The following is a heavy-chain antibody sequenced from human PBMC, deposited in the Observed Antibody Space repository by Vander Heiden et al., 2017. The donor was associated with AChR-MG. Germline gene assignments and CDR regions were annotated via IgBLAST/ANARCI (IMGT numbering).Heavy chain of an antibody. CDR2: ISSSSSYI. CDR3: ARLFAYYYDSSGYTTDY. V-gene: IGHV3-21*01. CDR1: GFTFSRYS. J-gene: IGHJ4*02. D-gene: IGHD3-22*01. Sequence: EVQLVESGGGLVKPGGSLRLSCAASGFTFSRYSMNWVRQAPGKGLEWVSSISSSSSYIYYADSVKGRFTISRDNAKNSLYLQMNSLRAEDTAVYYCARLFAYYYDSSGYTTDYWGQGTLVTVSS.